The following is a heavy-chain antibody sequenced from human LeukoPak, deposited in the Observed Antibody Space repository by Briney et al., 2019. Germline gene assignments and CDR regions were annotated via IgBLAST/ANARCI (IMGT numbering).Heavy chain of an antibody. CDR1: GYTFTSYG. V-gene: IGHV1-18*01. CDR3: ARIAYYGFWSGSHAHFDY. CDR2: ISAYNGNT. Sequence: GASVKVSCKASGYTFTSYGISWVRQAPGQGLEWMGWISAYNGNTNYAQKLQGRVTMTTDTSTSTAYMELRSLRSDDTAVYYCARIAYYGFWSGSHAHFDYWGQGTLVTVSS. J-gene: IGHJ4*02. D-gene: IGHD3-3*01.